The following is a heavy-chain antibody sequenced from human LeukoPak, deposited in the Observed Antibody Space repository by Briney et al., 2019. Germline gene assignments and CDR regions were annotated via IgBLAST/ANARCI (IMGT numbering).Heavy chain of an antibody. D-gene: IGHD3-22*01. CDR3: ARDWGFTMIVGGAFDI. CDR1: GGSISSYY. V-gene: IGHV4-4*07. CDR2: IYTSGST. J-gene: IGHJ3*02. Sequence: PSETLSLTCTVSGGSISSYYWSWIRQPAGKGLEWIGRIYTSGSTNYNPSLKSRVTISVDTSKNQFSLKLSSVTAADTAVYYCARDWGFTMIVGGAFDIWGQGTMVTVSS.